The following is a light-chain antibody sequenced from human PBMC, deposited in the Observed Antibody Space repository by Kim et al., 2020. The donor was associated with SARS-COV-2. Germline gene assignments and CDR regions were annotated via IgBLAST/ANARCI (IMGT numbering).Light chain of an antibody. V-gene: IGLV1-44*01. CDR3: AAWDDSLNGGM. Sequence: GQRVTISCSGSSSNIGSNTVYWYQQLPGTAPKLLIYRNNQRPSGVPDRFSGSKSGTSASLAISGLQSEDEADYYCAAWDDSLNGGMFGGGTQLTVL. J-gene: IGLJ3*02. CDR1: SSNIGSNT. CDR2: RNN.